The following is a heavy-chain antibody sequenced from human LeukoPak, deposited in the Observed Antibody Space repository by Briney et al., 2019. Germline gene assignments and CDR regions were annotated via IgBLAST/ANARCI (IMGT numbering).Heavy chain of an antibody. V-gene: IGHV3-30*18. D-gene: IGHD1-1*01. CDR2: ISSDGSRK. Sequence: PGGSLRLSCRASRFSFRDYDMHWVRQAPGKGLEWVAVISSDGSRKHYGDSVKGRFIISRDNSKSTLFLQMNSLRTDDTSVYFCAKYAYNWNAPDGFDMWGQGTMVIVSS. CDR1: RFSFRDYD. CDR3: AKYAYNWNAPDGFDM. J-gene: IGHJ3*02.